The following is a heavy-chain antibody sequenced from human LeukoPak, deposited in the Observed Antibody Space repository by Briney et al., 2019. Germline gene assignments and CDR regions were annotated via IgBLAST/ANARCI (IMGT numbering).Heavy chain of an antibody. J-gene: IGHJ4*02. Sequence: GASVKVCCKVSGCTLTELSMHWVRQAPGKGLEWMGGYDPEDGETIYAQKFQGRVTMTEDTSTDTAYMELSSLRSEDTAVYYCATAEWFGVTPPVWYGYWGQGTLVTVSS. CDR1: GCTLTELS. CDR3: ATAEWFGVTPPVWYGY. V-gene: IGHV1-24*01. D-gene: IGHD3-10*01. CDR2: YDPEDGET.